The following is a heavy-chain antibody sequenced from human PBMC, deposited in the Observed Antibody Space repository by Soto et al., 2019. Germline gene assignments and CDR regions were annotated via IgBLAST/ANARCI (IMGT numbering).Heavy chain of an antibody. J-gene: IGHJ6*02. D-gene: IGHD3-3*01. CDR1: GYTFTSYA. Sequence: GXSVTVSCKASGYTFTSYAMHWVRQAPVQRLEWMGWINAGNGNTKYSQKFQGRVTITRDTSASTAYMELSSLRSEDTAVYYCARVRFLEWLMDVWGQGTTVTVSS. CDR2: INAGNGNT. V-gene: IGHV1-3*01. CDR3: ARVRFLEWLMDV.